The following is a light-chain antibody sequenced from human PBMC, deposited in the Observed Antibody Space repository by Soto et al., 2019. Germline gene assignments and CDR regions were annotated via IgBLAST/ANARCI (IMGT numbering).Light chain of an antibody. CDR1: SGHSTYA. CDR2: LNSDASH. V-gene: IGLV4-69*01. J-gene: IGLJ2*01. CDR3: QTWGTGIVI. Sequence: QPVLTQSPSASASLGASVKLTCTLSSGHSTYAIAWHQQQPEKRPRFLMKLNSDASHNRGDGIPDRFSGASSGAERYLSVSGLQSEDEAQYYCQTWGTGIVILGRGTKLTVL.